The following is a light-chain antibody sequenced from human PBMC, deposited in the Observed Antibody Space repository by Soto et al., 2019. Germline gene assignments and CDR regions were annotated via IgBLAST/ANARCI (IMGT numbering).Light chain of an antibody. CDR3: QQYNTWPPIT. V-gene: IGKV3-15*01. CDR2: GAS. Sequence: EIVMTQSPATLSVSPGERATLSCSASQSVSSNLAWYQQKPGQAPRLLIYGASIRATGIPARFSGSGSWTEFTLTISSLQSEDFAVYYCQQYNTWPPITVGQGTRLEI. CDR1: QSVSSN. J-gene: IGKJ5*01.